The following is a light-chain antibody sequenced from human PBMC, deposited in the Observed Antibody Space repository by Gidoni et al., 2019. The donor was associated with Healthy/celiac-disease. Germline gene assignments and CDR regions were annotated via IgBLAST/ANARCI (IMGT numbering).Light chain of an antibody. CDR3: QQANSFPIT. CDR1: QGSSSW. J-gene: IGKJ5*01. V-gene: IGKV1-12*01. Sequence: DIQMTQSPSSVSASVGDRVTITGRASQGSSSWLAWYQQKPGKAPKLLIYAASSLQSGVPSRFSGSGSGTDFTLTISSLQPEDFATYYCQQANSFPITFXPXTRLEIK. CDR2: AAS.